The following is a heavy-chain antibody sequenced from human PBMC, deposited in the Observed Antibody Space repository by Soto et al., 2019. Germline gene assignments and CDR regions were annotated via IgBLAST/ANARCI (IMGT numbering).Heavy chain of an antibody. J-gene: IGHJ5*02. D-gene: IGHD2-21*01. V-gene: IGHV4-39*01. CDR1: GGSITSRECY. CDR2: IYFSGST. CDR3: ARLGAYYQSLDP. Sequence: PLEILSLTCSVSGGSITSRECYWGWIRQPPGKGLEWIGTIYFSGSTYYNQSLKSRVTMSVDTSKNQFSLKLSSVTAADTAVYYCARLGAYYQSLDPWGPGTLVTVS.